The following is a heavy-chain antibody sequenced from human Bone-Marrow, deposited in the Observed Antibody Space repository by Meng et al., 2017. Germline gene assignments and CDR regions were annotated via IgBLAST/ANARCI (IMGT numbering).Heavy chain of an antibody. D-gene: IGHD7-27*01. CDR2: MNPNSGNT. CDR3: ARGVLLELGKMG. V-gene: IGHV1-8*03. J-gene: IGHJ4*02. Sequence: ASVKVSCKASGYTFTSYDINWVRQATGQGLEWMGWMNPNSGNTGYAQKFQGRVTITRNTSISTAYMELSSLRSEDTAVYYCARGVLLELGKMGWGQGTLVTVSS. CDR1: GYTFTSYD.